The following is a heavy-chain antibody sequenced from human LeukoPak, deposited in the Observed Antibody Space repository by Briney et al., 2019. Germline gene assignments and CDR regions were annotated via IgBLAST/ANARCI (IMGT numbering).Heavy chain of an antibody. CDR2: INPSGGST. V-gene: IGHV1-46*01. Sequence: GASVKVSCTASGYTFTSYYMHWVRQAPGQGLEWMGIINPSGGSTSYAQKFQGRVTMTRDTSTSTVYMELSSLRSEDTAVYYCARSHDFWSGYYVFVGLSGNWFDPWGQGTLVTVSS. CDR3: ARSHDFWSGYYVFVGLSGNWFDP. D-gene: IGHD3-3*01. J-gene: IGHJ5*02. CDR1: GYTFTSYY.